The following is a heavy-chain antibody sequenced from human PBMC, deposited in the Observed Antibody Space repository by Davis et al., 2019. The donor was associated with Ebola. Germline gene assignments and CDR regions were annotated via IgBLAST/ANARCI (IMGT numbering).Heavy chain of an antibody. CDR3: TTPGGQDSGYDVFDI. CDR2: INPNDGRT. D-gene: IGHD5-12*01. V-gene: IGHV1-46*03. CDR1: GYTFTNYY. J-gene: IGHJ3*02. Sequence: ASVKVSCKASGYTFTNYYMHWVRQAPGQGLEWMGMINPNDGRTIYAQQFQGRVTMTRDRSTDTVYVDLSSLRSEDTALYYCTTPGGQDSGYDVFDIWGQGTMVTVSS.